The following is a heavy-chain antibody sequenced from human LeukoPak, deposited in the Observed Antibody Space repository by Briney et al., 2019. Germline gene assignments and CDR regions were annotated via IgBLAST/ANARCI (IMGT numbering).Heavy chain of an antibody. Sequence: GGSLRLSCAASGFTVSSNYMSWVRQAPGKGLEWVSAISGSGGSTYYADSVKGRFTISRDNSKNTLYLQMNSLRAEDTAVYYCAKTPTVRAGHNWFDPWGQGTLVTVSS. CDR1: GFTVSSNY. D-gene: IGHD3-10*01. J-gene: IGHJ5*02. CDR3: AKTPTVRAGHNWFDP. CDR2: ISGSGGST. V-gene: IGHV3-23*01.